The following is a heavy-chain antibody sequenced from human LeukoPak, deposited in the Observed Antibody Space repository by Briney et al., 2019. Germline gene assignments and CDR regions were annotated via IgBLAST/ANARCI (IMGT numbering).Heavy chain of an antibody. J-gene: IGHJ4*02. CDR1: GYTFTSYG. D-gene: IGHD6-13*01. CDR2: ISAYNGNT. Sequence: ASVKASCKASGYTFTSYGISWVRQAPGQGLEWMGWISAYNGNTNYAQKLQGRVTMTTDTSTSTAYMELRSLRSDDTAVYYCARVAAPVWMIAAADYYFDYWGQGTLVTVSS. CDR3: ARVAAPVWMIAAADYYFDY. V-gene: IGHV1-18*01.